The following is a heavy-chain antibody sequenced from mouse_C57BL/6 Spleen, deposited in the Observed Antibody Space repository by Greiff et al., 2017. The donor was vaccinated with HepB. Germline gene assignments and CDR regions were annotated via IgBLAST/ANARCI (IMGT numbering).Heavy chain of an antibody. J-gene: IGHJ4*01. CDR2: IWTGGGT. Sequence: VQGVESGPGLVAPSQSLSITCTVSGFSLTSYAISWVRQPPGKGLEWLGVIWTGGGTNYNSALKSRLSISKDNSKSQVFLKMNSLQTDDTARYYCARNYDRGYYAMDYWGQGTSVTVSS. D-gene: IGHD2-3*01. CDR3: ARNYDRGYYAMDY. V-gene: IGHV2-9-1*01. CDR1: GFSLTSYA.